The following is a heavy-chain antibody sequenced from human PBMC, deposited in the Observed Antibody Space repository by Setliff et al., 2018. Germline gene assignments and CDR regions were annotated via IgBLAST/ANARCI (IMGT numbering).Heavy chain of an antibody. CDR3: ARGNRNSDYASGGIGGDY. CDR2: MNPKSGGT. CDR1: GYTFTGYY. Sequence: VASVKVSCKASGYTFTGYYIHWVRQAPGQGLEWLGWMNPKSGGTDYAQKFQGRVTMTRDTSISTAYMELSRLRSDDTAVYYCARGNRNSDYASGGIGGDYWGQGTLVTVSS. D-gene: IGHD5-12*01. V-gene: IGHV1-2*02. J-gene: IGHJ4*02.